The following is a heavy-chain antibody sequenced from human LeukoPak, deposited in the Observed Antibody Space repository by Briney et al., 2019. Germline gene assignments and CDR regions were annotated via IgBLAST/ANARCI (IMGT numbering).Heavy chain of an antibody. CDR3: ARVKGPGITRIVAFDI. V-gene: IGHV3-48*03. D-gene: IGHD1-14*01. J-gene: IGHJ3*02. CDR1: GFTFSSYE. Sequence: GGSLRLSCAASGFTFSSYEMNWVRQAPGKGLEWVSYISSSGSTIYYADSVKGRFTISRDNAKNSLYLQMNSLRAEDTAVYYCARVKGPGITRIVAFDIWGQGTMVTVSS. CDR2: ISSSGSTI.